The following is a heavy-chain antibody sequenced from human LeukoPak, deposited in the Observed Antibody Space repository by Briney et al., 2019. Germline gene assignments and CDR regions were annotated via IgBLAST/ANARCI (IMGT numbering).Heavy chain of an antibody. J-gene: IGHJ4*02. V-gene: IGHV3-7*03. CDR3: ASNYGG. CDR1: GCDLSNYW. Sequence: GGCLRLSCAASGCDLSNYWVYWVREAPGKGLEWVANIKQDGSEKYYVDSVRGRFTISRDNAKNSLSLQMNSLRAEDTAVYYCASNYGGWGQGTLVTVSS. CDR2: IKQDGSEK. D-gene: IGHD4-11*01.